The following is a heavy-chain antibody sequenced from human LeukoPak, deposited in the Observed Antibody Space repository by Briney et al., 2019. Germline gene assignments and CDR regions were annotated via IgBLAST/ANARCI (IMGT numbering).Heavy chain of an antibody. CDR1: GGSISSSSYY. J-gene: IGHJ5*02. Sequence: PSETLSLTCSVSGGSISSSSYYWGWIRQPPGKGLEWIGNIYYSGSTYYNPSLKSRVTISVDTSKNQFSLKLSSVTAADTAVYYCARRPGGNTYGYWFDPWGQGPLVTVSS. V-gene: IGHV4-39*01. D-gene: IGHD5-18*01. CDR3: ARRPGGNTYGYWFDP. CDR2: IYYSGST.